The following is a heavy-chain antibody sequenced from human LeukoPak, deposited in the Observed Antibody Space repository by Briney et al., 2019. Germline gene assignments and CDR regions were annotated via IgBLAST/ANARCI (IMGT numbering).Heavy chain of an antibody. J-gene: IGHJ6*02. CDR3: ARDRRDYWGASYYGMDV. Sequence: SETLSLTCTVSGGSISSYYWSWIRQPPGKGLEWIGYNYYSGSTNYNPSLKSRVTISVDTSKNQFSLKLSSVTAADTAVYYCARDRRDYWGASYYGMDVWGQGTTVTVSS. V-gene: IGHV4-59*01. CDR1: GGSISSYY. D-gene: IGHD7-27*01. CDR2: NYYSGST.